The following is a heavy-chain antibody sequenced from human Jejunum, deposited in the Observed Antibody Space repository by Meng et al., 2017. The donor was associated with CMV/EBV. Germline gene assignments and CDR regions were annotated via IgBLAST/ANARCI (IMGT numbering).Heavy chain of an antibody. Sequence: QVQLVQSGAEVKKPXXSVKASCKASGYTFTGYYLYWVRQAPGQRIEFMGWINPHSGGTNFAQKFRGRVTMTRDTSMSTAFMELSGLTSDDTAVYYCARVRTVTSPFDLWGQGTLVTVSS. CDR3: ARVRTVTSPFDL. CDR2: INPHSGGT. D-gene: IGHD4-17*01. J-gene: IGHJ4*02. V-gene: IGHV1-2*02. CDR1: GYTFTGYY.